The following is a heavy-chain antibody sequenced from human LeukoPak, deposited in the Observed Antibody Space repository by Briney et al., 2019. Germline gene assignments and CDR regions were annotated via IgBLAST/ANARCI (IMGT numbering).Heavy chain of an antibody. Sequence: GGSLRLXCAASGFTYDDYGMSWVRRAPGKGLESVSGINWNGGSTGYADSVKGRFTISRDNAKNSLYLQMNSLRAEDTALYYCATSLAVAGPNDYWGQGTLVTVSS. CDR3: ATSLAVAGPNDY. V-gene: IGHV3-20*04. J-gene: IGHJ4*02. CDR2: INWNGGST. CDR1: GFTYDDYG. D-gene: IGHD6-19*01.